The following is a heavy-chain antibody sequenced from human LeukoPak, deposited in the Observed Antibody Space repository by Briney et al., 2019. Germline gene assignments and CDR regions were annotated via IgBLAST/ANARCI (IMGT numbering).Heavy chain of an antibody. J-gene: IGHJ4*02. CDR3: VRHDGRGGSTMGALDS. CDR1: AGSISSSSHH. D-gene: IGHD5/OR15-5a*01. V-gene: IGHV4-39*01. CDR2: IFSGRTT. Sequence: SETLSLTCTVSAGSISSSSHHWGWIRQSPGKGLEWIGSIFSGRTTYYNPSLNDRVTIFVVTSKNQFSLQLNSVIAADTSVYYCVRHDGRGGSTMGALDSWGQGSLVTVSS.